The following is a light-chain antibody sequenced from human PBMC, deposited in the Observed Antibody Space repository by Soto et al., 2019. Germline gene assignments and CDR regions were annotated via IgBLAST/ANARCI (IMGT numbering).Light chain of an antibody. J-gene: IGLJ1*01. V-gene: IGLV2-14*03. CDR3: SSYTSSSLYV. Sequence: QSALTQPASVSGSPGQSITISCTGTSSDVGGYNYVSWYQQHPGKAPKLMFYDVSNRPSGVSNRLSGSKSGNTASLTISGLHAEDEAAYYCSSYTSSSLYVFGTGTKLTVL. CDR2: DVS. CDR1: SSDVGGYNY.